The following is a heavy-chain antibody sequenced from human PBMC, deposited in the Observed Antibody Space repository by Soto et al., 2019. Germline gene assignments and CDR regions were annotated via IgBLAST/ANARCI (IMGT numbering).Heavy chain of an antibody. Sequence: GGSLRLSCAASGFTFSSYAMSWVRQAPGKGLEWVSAISGSGGSTYYADSVKGRFTISRDNSKNTLYLQMNSLRAEDTAVYYCARIDYDILTGPMGYWGQGTLVTVSS. CDR1: GFTFSSYA. V-gene: IGHV3-23*01. CDR3: ARIDYDILTGPMGY. CDR2: ISGSGGST. D-gene: IGHD3-9*01. J-gene: IGHJ4*02.